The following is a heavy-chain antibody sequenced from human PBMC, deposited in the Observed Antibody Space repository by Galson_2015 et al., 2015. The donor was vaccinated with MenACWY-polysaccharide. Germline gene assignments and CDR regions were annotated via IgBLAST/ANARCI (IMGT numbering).Heavy chain of an antibody. V-gene: IGHV3-7*01. J-gene: IGHJ4*02. CDR3: ARERWVRGVFFDQ. Sequence: SLRLSCAASGFTFSNFWMSWVRQAPGKELEWVASIKQDGSEKYLVGSGKGRFTISRDNAENSLFLQMNSLRAEDTAVYYCARERWVRGVFFDQWGQGTLVTVSS. CDR2: IKQDGSEK. D-gene: IGHD3-10*01. CDR1: GFTFSNFW.